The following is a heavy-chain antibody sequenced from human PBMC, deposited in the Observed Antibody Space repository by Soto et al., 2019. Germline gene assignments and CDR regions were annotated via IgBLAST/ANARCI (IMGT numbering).Heavy chain of an antibody. CDR2: ISGSGGST. V-gene: IGHV3-23*01. Sequence: PSETLSLTCTVSGGSVSSGSYYWSWVRQAPGKGLEWVSAISGSGGSTYYADSVKGRFTISRDNSKNTLYLQMNSLRAEDTAVYYCAHIMVRGVIPLYWGQGTLVTVSS. D-gene: IGHD3-10*01. J-gene: IGHJ4*02. CDR3: AHIMVRGVIPLY. CDR1: GGSVSSGSYY.